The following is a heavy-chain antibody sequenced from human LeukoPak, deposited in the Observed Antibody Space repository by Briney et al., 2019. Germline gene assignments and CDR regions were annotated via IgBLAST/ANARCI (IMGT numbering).Heavy chain of an antibody. CDR2: INTGNGNT. CDR1: GYIFTSYP. Sequence: ASVKVSCKASGYIFTSYPIHWVRQAPGQRLEWMGWINTGNGNTKYSQKFEGRVTVTRDTSATAAYMELSSLRSEDTAVYYCARDRAMADYWGQGALVTVSS. CDR3: ARDRAMADY. J-gene: IGHJ4*02. D-gene: IGHD5-18*01. V-gene: IGHV1-3*04.